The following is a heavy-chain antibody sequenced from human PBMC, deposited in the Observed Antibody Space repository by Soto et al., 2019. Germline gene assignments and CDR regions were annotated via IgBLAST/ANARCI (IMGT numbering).Heavy chain of an antibody. V-gene: IGHV1-46*02. Sequence: ASVKVSCKASGYNFNTYHLYWVRRAPGQGLEWMGRITPIGGNTTYAQKFQGRVTLTRDTSTSTVYMELSSLRSEDTAMYYCARAYGDYGSIDSWGQGTPVTVSS. D-gene: IGHD4-17*01. J-gene: IGHJ4*02. CDR1: GYNFNTYH. CDR3: ARAYGDYGSIDS. CDR2: ITPIGGNT.